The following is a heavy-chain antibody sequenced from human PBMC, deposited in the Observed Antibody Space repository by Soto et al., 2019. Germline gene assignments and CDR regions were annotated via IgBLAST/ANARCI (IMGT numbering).Heavy chain of an antibody. Sequence: EVQLLDSGGGLVQPGGSLRLSCAASGFTFRTYAMSWVRQAPGKGLEWVSTISDSGTTYYANSVKGRFTISRDNSQNTLDLQMNSLRVEDTAVYYCAKGGEGSCSRTSCLYFSDSWGQGTLVTVSS. J-gene: IGHJ5*02. V-gene: IGHV3-23*01. CDR3: AKGGEGSCSRTSCLYFSDS. CDR2: ISDSGTT. CDR1: GFTFRTYA. D-gene: IGHD2-2*01.